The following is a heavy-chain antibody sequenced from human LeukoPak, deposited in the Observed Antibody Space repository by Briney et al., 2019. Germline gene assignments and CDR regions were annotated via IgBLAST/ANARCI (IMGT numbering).Heavy chain of an antibody. CDR1: GYTFTGYY. V-gene: IGHV1-2*02. Sequence: ASVKVSRKASGYTFTGYYMHWVRQAPGEGLEWMGSINPNSGGTNYAQKFQGRVTMTRDKSISTAYLQWSSLKASDTAMYYCASNPGGYSYAGDAFDIWGQGTMVTVSS. CDR3: ASNPGGYSYAGDAFDI. CDR2: INPNSGGT. J-gene: IGHJ3*02. D-gene: IGHD5-18*01.